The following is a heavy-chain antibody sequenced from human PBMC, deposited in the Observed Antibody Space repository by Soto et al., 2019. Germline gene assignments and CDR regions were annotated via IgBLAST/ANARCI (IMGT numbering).Heavy chain of an antibody. CDR3: VRDGTKTLRDWFDP. D-gene: IGHD1-1*01. J-gene: IGHJ5*02. Sequence: SETLSLTCTVSGASISGYYWSWIRQSAGKGLEWIGRIYATGTTDYNPSLKSRVMMSVDTSKKQFSLKLRSVTAADTAVYYCVRDGTKTLRDWFDPWGQGISVTVSS. V-gene: IGHV4-4*07. CDR2: IYATGTT. CDR1: GASISGYY.